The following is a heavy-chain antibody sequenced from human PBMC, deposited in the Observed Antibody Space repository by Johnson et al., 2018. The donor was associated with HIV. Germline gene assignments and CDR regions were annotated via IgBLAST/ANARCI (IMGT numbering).Heavy chain of an antibody. CDR3: VRDDYSFHI. CDR2: IKSDGSST. D-gene: IGHD4/OR15-4a*01. V-gene: IGHV3-74*01. Sequence: VQLVESGGGLVQPGGSLRLSCAVSGFIFSNYWMEWVRQAPGKGLVWVSRIKSDGSSTTYADSVKGRFTISRDNAKNTLYLEMTGLRADDTAIYYCVRDDYSFHIWGRGTLVTVSS. J-gene: IGHJ3*02. CDR1: GFIFSNYW.